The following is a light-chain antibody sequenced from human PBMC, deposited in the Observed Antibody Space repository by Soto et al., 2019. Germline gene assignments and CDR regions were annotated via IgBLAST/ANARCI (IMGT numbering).Light chain of an antibody. V-gene: IGKV1-13*02. CDR1: QGISSA. CDR3: QQFNSYPLT. Sequence: AIPLTQPPSSLSASVVDRVTITCRASQGISSALAWYQQKPGKAPKLLIYDASSLESGVPSRFSGSGSGTDFTLAISSPQPEDSATYYCQQFNSYPLTFGQGTKLEIK. CDR2: DAS. J-gene: IGKJ2*01.